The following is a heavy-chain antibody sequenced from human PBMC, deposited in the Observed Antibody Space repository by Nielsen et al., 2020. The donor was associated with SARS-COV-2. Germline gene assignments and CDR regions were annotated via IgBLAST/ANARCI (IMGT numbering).Heavy chain of an antibody. V-gene: IGHV1-46*01. CDR3: ARNSLNNGWPRGTAFDP. D-gene: IGHD6-19*01. CDR1: GYTFTSYY. J-gene: IGHJ5*02. Sequence: ASVKVSCKASGYTFTSYYMHWVRQAPGQGLEWMGIINPSGGSTSYAQNFQGRVTITADESTSTVYMELGSLTSEDTAVYFCARNSLNNGWPRGTAFDPWGQGTLVTVSS. CDR2: INPSGGST.